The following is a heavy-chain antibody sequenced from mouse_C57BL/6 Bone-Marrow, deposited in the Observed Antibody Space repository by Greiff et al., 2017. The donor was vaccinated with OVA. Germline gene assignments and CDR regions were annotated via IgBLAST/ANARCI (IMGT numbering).Heavy chain of an antibody. V-gene: IGHV1-52*01. CDR3: ARRWLLPDWYFDV. J-gene: IGHJ1*03. CDR2: IDPSDSET. CDR1: GYTFTSYW. Sequence: VQLQQPGAELVRPGSSVKLSCKASGYTFTSYWMHWVKQRPIQGLEWIGNIDPSDSETHYNQKFKDKATLTVDKSSSTAYMQLSSLTSEDSAVYYCARRWLLPDWYFDVWGTGTTVTVSS. D-gene: IGHD2-3*01.